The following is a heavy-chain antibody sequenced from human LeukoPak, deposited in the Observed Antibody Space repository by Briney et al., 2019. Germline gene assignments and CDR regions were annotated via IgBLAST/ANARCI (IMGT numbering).Heavy chain of an antibody. J-gene: IGHJ6*03. D-gene: IGHD6-25*01. CDR1: GFMFRSHL. CDR2: IGTSSTTI. Sequence: GGSLRLSCAASGFMFRSHLMNWVRQAPGKGLEWVSNIGTSSTTIYYADSVKGRFTISRDNAKNSLYLQMNSLRADDTAVYYCARFAAGGSYYYYMDVWGKGTTVTVSS. V-gene: IGHV3-48*01. CDR3: ARFAAGGSYYYYMDV.